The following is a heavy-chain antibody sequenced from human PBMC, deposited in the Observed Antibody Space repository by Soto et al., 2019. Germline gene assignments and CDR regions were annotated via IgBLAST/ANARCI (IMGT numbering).Heavy chain of an antibody. V-gene: IGHV3-21*01. CDR1: GFTFSSYS. CDR2: ISSSSSYI. Sequence: PGGSLRLSCAASGFTFSSYSMNWVRQAPGKGLEWVSSISSSSSYIYYADSVKGRFTISRDNAKNSLYLQMNSLRAEDTAVYYCDREAEVSDFWCGCYTFPHYNCYGMDVWGQGTTVTVSS. D-gene: IGHD3-3*01. J-gene: IGHJ6*02. CDR3: DREAEVSDFWCGCYTFPHYNCYGMDV.